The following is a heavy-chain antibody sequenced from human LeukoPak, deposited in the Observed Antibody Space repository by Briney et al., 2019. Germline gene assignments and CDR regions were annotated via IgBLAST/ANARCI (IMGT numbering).Heavy chain of an antibody. Sequence: SETLSLTCTVSGGSISSYYWSWIRQPPGRGLEWIGYIYYSGSTDYNPSFQSRVSISVDTSKKQFSLKLSSVTAADTAVYYCARGRRDGYNLEYFDKWGQGTLVTVSS. V-gene: IGHV4-59*08. CDR1: GGSISSYY. J-gene: IGHJ4*02. CDR2: IYYSGST. D-gene: IGHD5-24*01. CDR3: ARGRRDGYNLEYFDK.